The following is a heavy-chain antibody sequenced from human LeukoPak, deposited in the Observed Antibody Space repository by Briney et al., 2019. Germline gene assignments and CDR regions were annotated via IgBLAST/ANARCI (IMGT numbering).Heavy chain of an antibody. V-gene: IGHV3-23*01. J-gene: IGHJ4*02. CDR2: ISSNGGST. D-gene: IGHD6-13*01. CDR1: GFTFSSYP. Sequence: GESLRLSCAASGFTFSSYPMNWVRQAPGKGLEWVSIISSNGGSTYYGDSVKGRFTISRDNSKNTLYLQMNSLRAEDTAVYYCAKDKQQLVHRYYFDYWGQGTLVTVSS. CDR3: AKDKQQLVHRYYFDY.